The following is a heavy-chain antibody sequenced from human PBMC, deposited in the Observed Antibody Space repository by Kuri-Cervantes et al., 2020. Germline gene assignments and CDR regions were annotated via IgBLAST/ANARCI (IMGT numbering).Heavy chain of an antibody. D-gene: IGHD5-18*01. CDR3: TRRAAMGFDY. CDR2: IRSKANSYAT. J-gene: IGHJ4*02. V-gene: IGHV3-73*01. CDR1: GFTFSGSA. Sequence: GESLKISCAASGFTFSGSAMHWVRQASGKGPEWVGRIRSKANSYATAYAASVKGRFTISRDDSKNTAYLQMNSLKTEDTAVYYCTRRAAMGFDYWGQGTLVTVSS.